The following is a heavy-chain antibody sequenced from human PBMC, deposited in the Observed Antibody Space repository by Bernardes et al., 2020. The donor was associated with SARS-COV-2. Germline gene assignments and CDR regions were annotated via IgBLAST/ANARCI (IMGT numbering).Heavy chain of an antibody. J-gene: IGHJ6*02. CDR2: INHSGST. CDR3: ARGYYYDSSGFQTIYQYYPMDV. Sequence: SETLSLTCAVYGGSFSGYYWSWIRQPPGKGLEWIGEINHSGSTNYNPSLKSRVTISVDTSKNQFSLKLSSVTAADTAVYYCARGYYYDSSGFQTIYQYYPMDVWGRGTTVTVSS. V-gene: IGHV4-34*01. CDR1: GGSFSGYY. D-gene: IGHD3-22*01.